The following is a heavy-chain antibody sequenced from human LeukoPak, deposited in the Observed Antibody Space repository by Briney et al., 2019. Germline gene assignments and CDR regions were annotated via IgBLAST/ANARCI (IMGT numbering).Heavy chain of an antibody. Sequence: GGSLRLSCAASGFTLSNAWMSWVRQAPGKGLEWVGRIQSKTDGGTTDYAAPVKGRFTISRDDSKNTLYLQMNSLKTEDTAVYYCTTDLNARGNYYDSSGFISTIDYWGQGTLVTVSS. CDR1: GFTLSNAW. J-gene: IGHJ4*02. CDR3: TTDLNARGNYYDSSGFISTIDY. CDR2: IQSKTDGGTT. V-gene: IGHV3-15*01. D-gene: IGHD3-22*01.